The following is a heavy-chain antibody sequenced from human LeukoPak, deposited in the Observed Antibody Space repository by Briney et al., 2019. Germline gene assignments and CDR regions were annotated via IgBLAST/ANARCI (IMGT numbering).Heavy chain of an antibody. D-gene: IGHD5-24*01. CDR2: INHSGST. V-gene: IGHV4-34*01. Sequence: SETLSLTCAVYGGSFSGYYWSWIRQPPGKGLEWIGEINHSGSTNYNPSLKSRVTILVDTSKNQFSLKLSSVTAADTAVYYCAREVLEDDAFDIWGQGTMVTVSS. J-gene: IGHJ3*02. CDR1: GGSFSGYY. CDR3: AREVLEDDAFDI.